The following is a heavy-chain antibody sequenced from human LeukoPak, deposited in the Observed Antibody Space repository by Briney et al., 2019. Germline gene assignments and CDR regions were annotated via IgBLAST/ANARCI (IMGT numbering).Heavy chain of an antibody. D-gene: IGHD1-7*01. CDR2: INHSGST. J-gene: IGHJ4*02. CDR1: GGSFSGYY. Sequence: SETLSLTCAVYGGSFSGYYWSWIRQPPGKGLEWIGEINHSGSTNYNPSLKSRVTISVDTSKNQFSLKLSSVTAADTAVYYCARARTGTTHFDYWGQGTLVTVSS. V-gene: IGHV4-34*01. CDR3: ARARTGTTHFDY.